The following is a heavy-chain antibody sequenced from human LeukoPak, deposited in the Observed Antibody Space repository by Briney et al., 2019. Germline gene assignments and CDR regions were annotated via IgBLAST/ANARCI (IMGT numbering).Heavy chain of an antibody. Sequence: GASVKVSCKASGYTFTSYGISWVRQAPGQGLECMGWISAYNGNTNYAQKLQGRVTMTTDTSTSTAYMELRSLRSDDTAVYYCACYDSSGYSYVYWGQGTLVTVSS. V-gene: IGHV1-18*01. J-gene: IGHJ4*02. CDR2: ISAYNGNT. D-gene: IGHD3-22*01. CDR1: GYTFTSYG. CDR3: ACYDSSGYSYVY.